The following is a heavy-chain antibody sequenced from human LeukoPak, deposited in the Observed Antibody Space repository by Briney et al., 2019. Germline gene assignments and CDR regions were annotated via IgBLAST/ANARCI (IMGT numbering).Heavy chain of an antibody. J-gene: IGHJ6*03. CDR2: ISNSGRTI. CDR3: ARVIAARPHYHYYMDV. Sequence: GGSLRLSCAASGFTFSDHYMSWIRQAPGKGLEWVSYISNSGRTIYYADSVKGRFTISRGNAENSLYLQMNSLRAEDTAVYYCARVIAARPHYHYYMDVWGKGTTVTVSS. D-gene: IGHD6-6*01. CDR1: GFTFSDHY. V-gene: IGHV3-11*04.